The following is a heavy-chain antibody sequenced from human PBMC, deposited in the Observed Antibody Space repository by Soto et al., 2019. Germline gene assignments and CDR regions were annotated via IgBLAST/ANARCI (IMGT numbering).Heavy chain of an antibody. CDR2: ISSSSGTI. Sequence: GGSLWLYCAASGLTLSSYAMNWFRQAPGKGLEWVSYISSSSGTIYYADSVKGRFTISRDNAKNSLYLQMNSLRDEDTAVYYCARDRVRGAAARYYYYYGMDVWGQGTTVTVSS. V-gene: IGHV3-48*02. J-gene: IGHJ6*02. CDR1: GLTLSSYA. D-gene: IGHD3-10*01. CDR3: ARDRVRGAAARYYYYYGMDV.